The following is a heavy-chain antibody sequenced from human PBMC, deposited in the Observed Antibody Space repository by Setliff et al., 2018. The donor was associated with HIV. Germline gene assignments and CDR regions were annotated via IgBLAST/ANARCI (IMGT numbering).Heavy chain of an antibody. CDR1: GFSLSRYN. Sequence: GGSLRLSCAASGFSLSRYNMNWVRQAPGKGLECVSSITTTGSTIYYADSVKGRFTVSRDNSRSTLYLQMNNLRAEDTAVYHCAKSALLWFGTSNWFDSWGQGTLVTVSS. D-gene: IGHD3-10*01. CDR2: ITTTGSTI. J-gene: IGHJ5*01. CDR3: AKSALLWFGTSNWFDS. V-gene: IGHV3-48*01.